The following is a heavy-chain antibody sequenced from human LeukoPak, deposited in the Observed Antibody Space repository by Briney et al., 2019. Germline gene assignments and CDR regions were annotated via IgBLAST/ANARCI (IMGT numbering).Heavy chain of an antibody. CDR2: ISSSGSTI. D-gene: IGHD4-23*01. V-gene: IGHV3-48*03. Sequence: GGSLRLSCAASGFTFSSYEMNWVRQAPGKGLEWVSYISSSGSTIYYADSVKGRFTISRDNAKNSLYLQMNSLRAEDTAVYYCAETPYGGNPPGGNWGQGTLVTVSS. CDR3: AETPYGGNPPGGN. CDR1: GFTFSSYE. J-gene: IGHJ4*02.